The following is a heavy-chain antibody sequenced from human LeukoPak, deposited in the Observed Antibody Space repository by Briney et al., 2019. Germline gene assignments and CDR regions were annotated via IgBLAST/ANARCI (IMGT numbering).Heavy chain of an antibody. Sequence: PGGSLRLSCAASGFTFSSYSMNWVRQAPGKGLEWVSSISSSSSYVYYADSVKGRFTISRDNAKNSLYLQMNSLRAEDTAVYYCASIPNYYYDSSGYYFYEVWGQGTLVTVSS. CDR3: ASIPNYYYDSSGYYFYEV. CDR2: ISSSSSYV. CDR1: GFTFSSYS. J-gene: IGHJ4*02. V-gene: IGHV3-21*04. D-gene: IGHD3-22*01.